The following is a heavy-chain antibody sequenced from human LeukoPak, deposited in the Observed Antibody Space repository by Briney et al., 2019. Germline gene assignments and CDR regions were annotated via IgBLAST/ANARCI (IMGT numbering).Heavy chain of an antibody. CDR2: IIPIFGTA. CDR3: GGDWGQYRAFDI. Sequence: GASVKVSCKASGGTFSSYAISWVRQAPGQGLEWMGGIIPIFGTANYGQKFQGRVTITADESTSTAFMELSSLRSEDTAVYYCGGDWGQYRAFDIWGQGTMVTVSS. V-gene: IGHV1-69*01. J-gene: IGHJ3*02. D-gene: IGHD3-16*01. CDR1: GGTFSSYA.